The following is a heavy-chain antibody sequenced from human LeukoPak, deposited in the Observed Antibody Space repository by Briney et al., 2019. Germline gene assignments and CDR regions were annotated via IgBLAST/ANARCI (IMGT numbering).Heavy chain of an antibody. Sequence: ASVKVSCKASGYTFTSYYMHWVRQAPGQGLEWMGIINPSGGSTSYAQKFQGRVTMTRDTSTSTVYMELSSLRSEDTAVYYGARSQYYDFWSGYLRAYYYMDVWGKGTTVTVSS. V-gene: IGHV1-46*01. CDR2: INPSGGST. CDR3: ARSQYYDFWSGYLRAYYYMDV. J-gene: IGHJ6*03. CDR1: GYTFTSYY. D-gene: IGHD3-3*01.